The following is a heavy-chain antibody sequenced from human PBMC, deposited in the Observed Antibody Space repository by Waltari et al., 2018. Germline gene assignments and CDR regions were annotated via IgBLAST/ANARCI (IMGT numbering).Heavy chain of an antibody. CDR1: NDSLRSDYS. CDR2: FFQSGGSDVS. Sequence: QAQLHESGPGLVKPSETLSLKCSVPNDSLRSDYSWGWARQPPGKGLEWLGTFFQSGGSDVSYYNPSLNSRVTISLDTSKNELSLQLTSVTVADTAVYYCARHRLLGSFVAGIDSWGQGTLVTVSP. V-gene: IGHV4-38-2*02. CDR3: ARHRLLGSFVAGIDS. J-gene: IGHJ4*02. D-gene: IGHD6-19*01.